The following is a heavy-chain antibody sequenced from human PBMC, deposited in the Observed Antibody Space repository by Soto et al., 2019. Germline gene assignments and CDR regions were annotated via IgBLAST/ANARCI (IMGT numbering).Heavy chain of an antibody. D-gene: IGHD3-16*01. CDR2: TVDTGGAT. Sequence: GGSLRLSCAASGFTFSSYGMSWVRQAPGKGLEWVSATVDTGGATYYADSVKGRFTISRDNSRNTLYLQMNSLRAEDTAAYYCAKRLGDIDSFDMWGQGTLVTVSS. J-gene: IGHJ3*02. CDR1: GFTFSSYG. CDR3: AKRLGDIDSFDM. V-gene: IGHV3-23*01.